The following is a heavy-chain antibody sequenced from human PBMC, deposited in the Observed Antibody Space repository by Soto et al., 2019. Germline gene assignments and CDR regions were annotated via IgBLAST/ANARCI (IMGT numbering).Heavy chain of an antibody. CDR3: AREGRSHRRDAFDI. V-gene: IGHV3-21*01. CDR1: GFTFSSYS. J-gene: IGHJ3*02. D-gene: IGHD3-3*01. Sequence: GGSLRLSCAASGFTFSSYSMNWVRQAPGKGLEWVSSISSSSSYIYYAGSVKGRFTISRDNAKNSLYLQMNSLRAEDTAVYYCAREGRSHRRDAFDIWGQGTMVTVSS. CDR2: ISSSSSYI.